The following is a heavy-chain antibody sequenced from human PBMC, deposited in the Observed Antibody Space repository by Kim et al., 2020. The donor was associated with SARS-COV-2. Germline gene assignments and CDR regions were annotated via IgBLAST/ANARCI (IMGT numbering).Heavy chain of an antibody. V-gene: IGHV3-48*02. CDR3: ARGGAARPDY. CDR2: IGSIRSII. CDR1: GFTFSNYG. Sequence: GGSLRLSCVGSGFTFSNYGMNWVRQAPGKGLEWVSYIGSIRSIINYADSVKGRFAISRDNTKSSLYLQMNSLRDEDTAVYYCARGGAARPDYWGQGTLVTVSS. J-gene: IGHJ4*02. D-gene: IGHD6-6*01.